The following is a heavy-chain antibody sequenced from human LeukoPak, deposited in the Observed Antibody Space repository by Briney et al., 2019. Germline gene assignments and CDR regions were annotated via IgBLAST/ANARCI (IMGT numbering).Heavy chain of an antibody. V-gene: IGHV4-4*07. CDR1: ADSINDYY. CDR3: ARGGEWSYDY. CDR2: IYTTGST. J-gene: IGHJ4*02. Sequence: PSETLSLTCTVSADSINDYYWSWVRQPAGKGLEWIGRIYTTGSTNYTPSLKSRVTMSIDMSKNQFSLNLSSVTAADTAVYYCARGGEWSYDYWGQGTLVTVSS. D-gene: IGHD3-3*01.